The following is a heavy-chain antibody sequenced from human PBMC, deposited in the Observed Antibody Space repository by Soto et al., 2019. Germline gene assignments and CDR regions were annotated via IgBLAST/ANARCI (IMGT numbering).Heavy chain of an antibody. CDR1: GFTFHTYT. Sequence: EVQLAESGGGLVKPGGSLRLSCAASGFTFHTYTMNWVRQAPGKGLEWVSSISSRSSYIYYADSVKGRFTISRDDARNSLYLQMSGLRVEDTAVYYCAREEVSRPNTYHGLDVWGQGTTVTLSS. V-gene: IGHV3-21*01. J-gene: IGHJ6*02. CDR2: ISSRSSYI. CDR3: AREEVSRPNTYHGLDV.